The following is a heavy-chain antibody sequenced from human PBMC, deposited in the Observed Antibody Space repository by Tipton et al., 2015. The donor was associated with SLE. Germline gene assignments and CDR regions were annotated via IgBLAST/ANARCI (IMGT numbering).Heavy chain of an antibody. J-gene: IGHJ4*02. V-gene: IGHV4-34*01. D-gene: IGHD1-14*01. CDR3: GRGGLRMRDWIDY. CDR1: GGSFSGYY. CDR2: INHSGST. Sequence: LRLSCAVYGGSFSGYYWSWIRQPPGKGLEWIGEINHSGSTNYNPSLKSRVTISLDKSKNQFSLRLRSVTAADTAVYYCGRGGLRMRDWIDYWGQGTLVNVSS.